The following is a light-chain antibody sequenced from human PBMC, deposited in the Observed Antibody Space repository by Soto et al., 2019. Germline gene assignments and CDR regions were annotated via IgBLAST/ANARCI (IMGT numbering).Light chain of an antibody. CDR1: QTILYSSTNKNY. J-gene: IGKJ2*01. CDR3: QQYYDSPYT. CDR2: WAS. Sequence: DVVMTQSPDSLAVSLGERATINCKSSQTILYSSTNKNYLAWYQQKPGQPPKLLIYWASTREFGVPDRFSGSGSGTDFTLTISSLQAEDVAVYYCQQYYDSPYTFGQGTRLEIK. V-gene: IGKV4-1*01.